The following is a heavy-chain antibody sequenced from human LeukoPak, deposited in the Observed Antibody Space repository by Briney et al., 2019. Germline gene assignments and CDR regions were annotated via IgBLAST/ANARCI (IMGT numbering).Heavy chain of an antibody. V-gene: IGHV3-23*01. CDR3: ARTGPLRSLDY. D-gene: IGHD5-12*01. CDR1: GFTVSSNY. J-gene: IGHJ4*02. CDR2: ISGSGGST. Sequence: PGGSLRLSCAASGFTVSSNYMSWVRQAPGKGLEWVSAISGSGGSTYYADSVKGRFTISRDNSKNTLYLQMNSLRAEDTAVYYCARTGPLRSLDYWGQGTLVTVSS.